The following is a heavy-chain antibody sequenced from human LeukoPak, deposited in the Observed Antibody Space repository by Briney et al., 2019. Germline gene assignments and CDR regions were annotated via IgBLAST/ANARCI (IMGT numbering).Heavy chain of an antibody. Sequence: PGGSLRLSCAASGFTFSSYSMNWVRQAPGKGLEWVSTISGSGGSTYYADSVKGRFTISRDNSKNTLYLQMNSLRAEDTAGYYCAKDGEPYSYGQNWFDPWGQGTLVTVSS. CDR1: GFTFSSYS. J-gene: IGHJ5*02. V-gene: IGHV3-23*01. CDR2: ISGSGGST. D-gene: IGHD5-18*01. CDR3: AKDGEPYSYGQNWFDP.